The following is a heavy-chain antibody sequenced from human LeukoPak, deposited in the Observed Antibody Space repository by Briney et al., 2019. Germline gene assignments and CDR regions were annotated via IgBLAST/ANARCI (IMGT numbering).Heavy chain of an antibody. Sequence: GGSLRLSCAASGFTFSTYAMSWVRQAPGKGLEWVSTISDSSSSPYYADSVKGRFTISRDNSKNMLYLQMSSLRAEDTAVYYCAKGRGGSPSCYDYWGQGTLVTVSS. CDR3: AKGRGGSPSCYDY. D-gene: IGHD2-2*01. J-gene: IGHJ4*02. V-gene: IGHV3-23*01. CDR1: GFTFSTYA. CDR2: ISDSSSSP.